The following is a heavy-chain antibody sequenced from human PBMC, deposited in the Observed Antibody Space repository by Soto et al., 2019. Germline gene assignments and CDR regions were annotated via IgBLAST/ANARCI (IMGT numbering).Heavy chain of an antibody. CDR2: ISSSATTI. CDR1: GFAFSDHY. J-gene: IGHJ4*02. V-gene: IGHV3-11*01. CDR3: ARVGDLAYKY. D-gene: IGHD3-16*01. Sequence: QVQLVESGGGLVKPGGSLRLSCVASGFAFSDHYMTWIRQAPGKGLEWVSYISSSATTIFYAESVRGRFSISSDNAKNSLFLQMNSVRVYDTAVYYCARVGDLAYKYWGQGTRVTVSS.